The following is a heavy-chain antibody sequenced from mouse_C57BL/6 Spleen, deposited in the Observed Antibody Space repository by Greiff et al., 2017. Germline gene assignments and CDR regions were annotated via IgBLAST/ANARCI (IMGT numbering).Heavy chain of an antibody. CDR2: INPSSGYT. Sequence: QVQLKESGAELAKPGASVKLSCKASGYTFTNYWMNWVKQRPGQGLEWIGYINPSSGYTNYNQKFKDKATLTADKSSSTAYMQLRSLTYEDSAVYYCAKKGSDYAMDYWGQGTSVTVSS. D-gene: IGHD3-3*01. CDR3: AKKGSDYAMDY. V-gene: IGHV1-7*01. CDR1: GYTFTNYW. J-gene: IGHJ4*01.